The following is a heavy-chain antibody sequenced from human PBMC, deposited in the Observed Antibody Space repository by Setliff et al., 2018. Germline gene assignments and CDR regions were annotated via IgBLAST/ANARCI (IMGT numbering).Heavy chain of an antibody. J-gene: IGHJ4*02. V-gene: IGHV4-38-2*02. Sequence: SETLSLTCAVSGHSIDSDSYWGWIRQSPGKGLEWIGSIYYTGSTYYNPSLKSRVTMSVDTSKRQFSLKLGSATAADTAVYYCARDMGQPYYFESWGLGTLVTVSS. CDR2: IYYTGST. CDR1: GHSIDSDSY. CDR3: ARDMGQPYYFES. D-gene: IGHD1-1*01.